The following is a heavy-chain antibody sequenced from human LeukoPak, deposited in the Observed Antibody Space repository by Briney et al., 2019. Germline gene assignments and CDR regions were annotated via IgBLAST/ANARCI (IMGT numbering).Heavy chain of an antibody. J-gene: IGHJ4*02. CDR3: ARGGGGYGPFDY. CDR1: GFTVSSNY. Sequence: GGSLRLSCAASGFTVSSNYMSWVRQAPGEGLEWVSIIYSGGRTYYADSVKGRFTISRDNSENTLYLQMNSLRAEDTAMYYCARGGGGYGPFDYWGQGTLVTASS. V-gene: IGHV3-53*01. CDR2: IYSGGRT. D-gene: IGHD6-19*01.